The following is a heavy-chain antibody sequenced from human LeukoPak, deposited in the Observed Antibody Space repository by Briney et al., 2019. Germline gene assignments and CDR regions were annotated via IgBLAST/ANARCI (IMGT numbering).Heavy chain of an antibody. CDR2: IDWDDDK. D-gene: IGHD2-15*01. Sequence: ESGPTLVIPTQTLTLTCTFSGFSLSTPEMCVTWIRQPPGKALEWLARIDWDDDKFYSPSLRTRLTISKDTPKNQVVLRMTNMDPVDTGTYYCARMTPDSPSFDDWGQGALITVSS. J-gene: IGHJ4*02. CDR1: GFSLSTPEMC. CDR3: ARMTPDSPSFDD. V-gene: IGHV2-70*17.